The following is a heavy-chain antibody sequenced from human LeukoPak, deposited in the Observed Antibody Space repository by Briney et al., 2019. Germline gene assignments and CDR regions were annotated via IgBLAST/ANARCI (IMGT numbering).Heavy chain of an antibody. V-gene: IGHV3-7*01. CDR2: IKFDGSDK. D-gene: IGHD6-13*01. J-gene: IGHJ4*02. CDR3: TKGGQTSSWFWVD. Sequence: GGSLRLSCAASGFTFSNYWMSWVRQAPGKGLEWVANIKFDGSDKFYVDSVKGRFTISRDDAKNSLYLQMNSLRDEDTAVYYCTKGGQTSSWFWVDWGQGTLVTVSS. CDR1: GFTFSNYW.